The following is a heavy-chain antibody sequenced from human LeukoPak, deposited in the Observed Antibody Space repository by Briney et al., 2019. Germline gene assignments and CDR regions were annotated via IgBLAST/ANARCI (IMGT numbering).Heavy chain of an antibody. CDR2: IKQDGSER. Sequence: PGGSLRLSCADSGFSLSRYYMSWVRQAPGKGLEWVANIKQDGSERFYDDSVKGRFTISRDNAKNSLYLQMNSLRVEDTAVYYCAGGPQYGGSYVYWGQGTLVTVSS. J-gene: IGHJ4*02. CDR3: AGGPQYGGSYVY. CDR1: GFSLSRYY. V-gene: IGHV3-7*01. D-gene: IGHD1-26*01.